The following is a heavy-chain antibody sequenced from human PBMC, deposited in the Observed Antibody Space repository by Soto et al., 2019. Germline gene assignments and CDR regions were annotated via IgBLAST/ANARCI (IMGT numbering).Heavy chain of an antibody. CDR1: GFTFSTYV. CDR2: ISDSGDTT. CDR3: AKVPAPYRYYFDY. V-gene: IGHV3-23*01. D-gene: IGHD3-16*02. Sequence: EVQLLESGGGLVQPGGSLRLSCATSGFTFSTYVMAWVRQAPGKGLEWVSMISDSGDTTYYADSVKGRFTISRDNSKNTVFLQMTSLTAEDTGIYICAKVPAPYRYYFDYWGQGTLVTVSS. J-gene: IGHJ4*02.